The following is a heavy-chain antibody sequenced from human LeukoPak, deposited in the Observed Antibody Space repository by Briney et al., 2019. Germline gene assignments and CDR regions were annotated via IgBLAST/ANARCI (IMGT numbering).Heavy chain of an antibody. J-gene: IGHJ4*02. CDR2: INTDGSST. CDR1: GFTFSSYW. D-gene: IGHD3-22*01. Sequence: GGSLRLSCAASGFTFSSYWMHWVRQAPGKGLVWVSRINTDGSSTSYADSVKGRFTISRDNAKNTLYLQMNSLRAEDTAVYYCARVAVHSSGYYPEYYFDHWGQGTLVTVSS. CDR3: ARVAVHSSGYYPEYYFDH. V-gene: IGHV3-74*01.